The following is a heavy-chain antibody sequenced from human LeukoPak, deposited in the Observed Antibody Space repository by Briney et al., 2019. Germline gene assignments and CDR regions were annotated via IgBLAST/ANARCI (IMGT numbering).Heavy chain of an antibody. CDR1: GFTFSSYA. V-gene: IGHV3-23*01. CDR3: AKENADIVVVVAAHFDY. Sequence: GGSLRLSCAASGFTFSSYAMSWVRQAPGKGLEWVSAISGSGGSTYYADSVKGRFTISRDNSKNTLYLQMNSLRAEDTAVYYCAKENADIVVVVAAHFDYWGQGTLVTVSS. D-gene: IGHD2-15*01. CDR2: ISGSGGST. J-gene: IGHJ4*02.